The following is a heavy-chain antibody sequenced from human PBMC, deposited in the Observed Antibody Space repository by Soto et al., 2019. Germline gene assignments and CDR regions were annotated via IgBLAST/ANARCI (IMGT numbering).Heavy chain of an antibody. CDR3: ARGKFYDSTGYYLDY. V-gene: IGHV1-2*04. D-gene: IGHD3-22*01. CDR2: INPNTGGT. J-gene: IGHJ4*02. Sequence: ASLQGSCTTSGYTFTVNYGHLGRQATGQGLEWMGWINPNTGGTNYAQKFQGWVTMTRDTSISTAYMELSRLKSDDTAVYYCARGKFYDSTGYYLDYWGQGTLVTVSS. CDR1: GYTFTVNY.